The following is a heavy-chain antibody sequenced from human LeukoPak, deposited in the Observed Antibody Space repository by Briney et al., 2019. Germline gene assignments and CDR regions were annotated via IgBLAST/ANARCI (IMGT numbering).Heavy chain of an antibody. V-gene: IGHV3-23*01. D-gene: IGHD3-3*01. CDR2: ISGSGGST. J-gene: IGHJ4*02. Sequence: GGSLRLSCAASGFTFSSYAMSWVRQAPGKGLEWVSAISGSGGSTYYADSVKGRFTISRDNAENTLYLQMSSLRAEDTAVYYCARDYDFHASPFDYWGQGTLVTVSS. CDR3: ARDYDFHASPFDY. CDR1: GFTFSSYA.